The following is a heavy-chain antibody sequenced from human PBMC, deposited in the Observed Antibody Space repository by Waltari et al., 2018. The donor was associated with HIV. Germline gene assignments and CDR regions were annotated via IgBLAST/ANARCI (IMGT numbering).Heavy chain of an antibody. D-gene: IGHD1-1*01. V-gene: IGHV4-39*01. J-gene: IGHJ3*02. Sequence: QLQLQESGPGLVKPSETLSLTCTVSGGSISSSSYYWGWIRQPPGRGLEWIGSISYSGSTYYNPSLRSRVTISADTSKNQFSLKLSSVTAADTAVYYCARPSNEGAFDIWGQGTMVTVSS. CDR2: ISYSGST. CDR3: ARPSNEGAFDI. CDR1: GGSISSSSYY.